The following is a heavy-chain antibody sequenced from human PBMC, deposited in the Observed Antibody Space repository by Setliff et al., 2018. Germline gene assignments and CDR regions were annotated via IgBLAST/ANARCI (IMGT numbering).Heavy chain of an antibody. CDR1: GGFIYDHY. D-gene: IGHD3-3*01. J-gene: IGHJ4*02. CDR2: VYSDGET. V-gene: IGHV4-4*07. CDR3: ARERQGGFLEWSPFDS. Sequence: SETLSLTCTVSGGFIYDHYWTWIRQPAGKGLQWIGRVYSDGETDYSPSLKNRVTISVDKSNNQFSLNLKSMTAADTALYFCARERQGGFLEWSPFDSWGQGILVTVSS.